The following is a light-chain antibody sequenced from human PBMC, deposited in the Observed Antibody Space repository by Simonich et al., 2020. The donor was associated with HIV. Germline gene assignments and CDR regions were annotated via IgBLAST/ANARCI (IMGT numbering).Light chain of an antibody. V-gene: IGKV4-1*01. CDR1: QSILFSSNNKNY. CDR2: WAS. CDR3: QQYYITPYT. Sequence: DIVKTQSPDSLAVSLGERATINCKSSQSILFSSNNKNYLAWYQQKPGQPPKLLIYWASTRESGVPDLFSGSGSGTDFTLTISSLQAEDVAVYYCQQYYITPYTFGQGTKLEIK. J-gene: IGKJ2*01.